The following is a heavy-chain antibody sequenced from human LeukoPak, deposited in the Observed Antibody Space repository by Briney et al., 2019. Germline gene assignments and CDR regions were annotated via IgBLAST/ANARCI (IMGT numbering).Heavy chain of an antibody. D-gene: IGHD7-27*01. CDR2: ISTSGSII. J-gene: IGHJ6*02. V-gene: IGHV3-11*01. Sequence: GGSLRLSCAASGITFDDYYMSWVRQAPGKGLEWVSYISTSGSIIFYADSVKGRFTISRDNAKNSLYLQMNSLRAEDTAVYYCARDPKLLTGDHSYYYAMDVWGQGTTVTVSS. CDR1: GITFDDYY. CDR3: ARDPKLLTGDHSYYYAMDV.